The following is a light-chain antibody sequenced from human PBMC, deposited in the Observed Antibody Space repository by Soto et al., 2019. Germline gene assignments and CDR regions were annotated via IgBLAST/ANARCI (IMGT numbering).Light chain of an antibody. V-gene: IGLV2-23*01. CDR2: EGS. J-gene: IGLJ3*02. Sequence: QSALTHPASVSGSPGQSITLSCTGTSSDVGSYNLVSWYQQHPGKAPKLMIYEGSKRPSAVSTRFPGSKSGNTASLTISALQAEEEDDYYGCSYAGSSTSCVFGGGTKLTVL. CDR1: SSDVGSYNL. CDR3: CSYAGSSTSCV.